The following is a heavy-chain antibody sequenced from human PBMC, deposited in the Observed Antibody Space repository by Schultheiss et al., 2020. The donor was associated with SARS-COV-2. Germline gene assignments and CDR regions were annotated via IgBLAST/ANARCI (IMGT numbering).Heavy chain of an antibody. V-gene: IGHV4-34*09. J-gene: IGHJ4*02. CDR2: INHSGST. CDR3: ASLVGATHWFDY. Sequence: SETLSLTCAVYGGSFSGYYWSWIRQPPGKGLEWIGEINHSGSTYYNPSLKSRVTISVDTSKNQFSLKLSSVTAADTAVYYCASLVGATHWFDYWGQGTLVTVPS. D-gene: IGHD1-26*01. CDR1: GGSFSGYY.